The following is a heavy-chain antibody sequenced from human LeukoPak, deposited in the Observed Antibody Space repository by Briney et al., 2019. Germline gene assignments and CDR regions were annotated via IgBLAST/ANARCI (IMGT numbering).Heavy chain of an antibody. Sequence: GASVKVSCKASGYTFTSYGISWVRQAPGQGLEWMGWISAYNGNTNYAQKLQGRVTMTTDTSTSTAYMELRSLRSDDTAVYYCARDASPMVRGVILFDYWGQGTLVTVSS. J-gene: IGHJ4*02. CDR2: ISAYNGNT. V-gene: IGHV1-18*01. CDR3: ARDASPMVRGVILFDY. D-gene: IGHD3-10*01. CDR1: GYTFTSYG.